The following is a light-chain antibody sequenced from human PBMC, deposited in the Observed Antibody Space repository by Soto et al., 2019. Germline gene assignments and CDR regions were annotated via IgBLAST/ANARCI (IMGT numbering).Light chain of an antibody. CDR1: QSVSSN. V-gene: IGKV3-15*01. J-gene: IGKJ1*01. CDR2: GAS. Sequence: EIEMTQSPAPLSVSPGERATLSCMASQSVSSNLAWYHQKPGQAPRLLIYGASTRATGIPARFSGSGSGTEFTLTISSLQPDDFATYYCQQYNSYSWTFGQGTKVDIK. CDR3: QQYNSYSWT.